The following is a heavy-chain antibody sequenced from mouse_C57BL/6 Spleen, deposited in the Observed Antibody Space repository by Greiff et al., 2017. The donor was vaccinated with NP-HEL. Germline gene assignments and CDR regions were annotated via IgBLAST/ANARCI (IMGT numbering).Heavy chain of an antibody. J-gene: IGHJ1*03. V-gene: IGHV1-81*01. CDR1: GYTFTSYG. CDR2: IYPRSGNT. Sequence: QVQLQQSGAELARPGASVKLSCKASGYTFTSYGISWVKQRTGQGLEWIGEIYPRSGNTYYNEKFKGKATLTADKSSSTAYMELRSLTSENSAVYFCARWLLQEYFDVWGTGTTVTVSS. CDR3: ARWLLQEYFDV. D-gene: IGHD2-3*01.